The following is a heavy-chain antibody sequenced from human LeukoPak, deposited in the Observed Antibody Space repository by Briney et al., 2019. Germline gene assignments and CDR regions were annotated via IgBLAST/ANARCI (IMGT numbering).Heavy chain of an antibody. Sequence: ASVNVSCKASGYIFTSYGISWVRQAPGQGLEWMGWISAYNGNTNYAQKLQGRVTMTTDTSTSTAYMELRSLRSDDTAVYYCARGGYDYYYYYGMDVWGQGTTVTVSS. CDR3: ARGGYDYYYYYGMDV. V-gene: IGHV1-18*01. CDR2: ISAYNGNT. CDR1: GYIFTSYG. J-gene: IGHJ6*02. D-gene: IGHD5-12*01.